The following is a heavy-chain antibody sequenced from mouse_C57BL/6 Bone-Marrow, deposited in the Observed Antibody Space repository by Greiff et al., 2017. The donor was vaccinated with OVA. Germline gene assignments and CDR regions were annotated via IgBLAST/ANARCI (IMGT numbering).Heavy chain of an antibody. V-gene: IGHV2-9-1*01. J-gene: IGHJ1*03. Sequence: VAPSQSLSITCTVSGFSLTSYAISWVRQPPGKGLEWLGVIWTGGGTNYNSALKSRLSISKDNSKSQVFLKMNSLHTDDTARYYCATPSVVPYWYFDVWGTGTTVTVSS. D-gene: IGHD1-1*01. CDR2: IWTGGGT. CDR1: GFSLTSYA. CDR3: ATPSVVPYWYFDV.